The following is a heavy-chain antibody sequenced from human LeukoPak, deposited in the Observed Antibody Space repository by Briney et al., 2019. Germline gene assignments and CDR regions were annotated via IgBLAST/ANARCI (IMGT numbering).Heavy chain of an antibody. J-gene: IGHJ4*02. Sequence: PGRSLRLSCVGSGFTIHDHAMHWVRQAPGKGLEWVSGINWNSGSIGYADSVKGRFTISRDNAKNSLYLQMNSLRAEDTALYYCAKSSSYSGYKGDFDYWGQGTLVTVSS. CDR1: GFTIHDHA. D-gene: IGHD5-12*01. CDR2: INWNSGSI. CDR3: AKSSSYSGYKGDFDY. V-gene: IGHV3-9*01.